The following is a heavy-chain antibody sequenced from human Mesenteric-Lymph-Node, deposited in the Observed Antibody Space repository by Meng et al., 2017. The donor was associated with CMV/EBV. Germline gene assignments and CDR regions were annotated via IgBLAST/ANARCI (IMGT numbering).Heavy chain of an antibody. CDR1: GYTFTSDY. D-gene: IGHD2-21*01. Sequence: ASVKVSCKASGYTFTSDYIHWVRQAPGQGLEWMGIINPSGGSTSYAQKFQGRVTMTRDTSTSTVNMEVSSLRSEDTAVYYCARQMKRNCGGDCHFDYWGQGTLVTVSS. V-gene: IGHV1-46*01. CDR2: INPSGGST. CDR3: ARQMKRNCGGDCHFDY. J-gene: IGHJ4*02.